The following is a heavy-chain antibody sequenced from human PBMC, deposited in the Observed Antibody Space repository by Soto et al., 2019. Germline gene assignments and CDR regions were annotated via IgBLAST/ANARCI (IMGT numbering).Heavy chain of an antibody. CDR1: GFTFSGSA. CDR3: TRLEERGVVVVGSFDY. Sequence: EVQLVESGGGLVQPGGSLKLSCAASGFTFSGSAIHWVRQASGKGLEWVGRIRSRPNNYATAFTASVKGRFTISRDDSNNTAYLNMNSLKTEDTAVYFCTRLEERGVVVVGSFDYWGQGTLVTVSS. J-gene: IGHJ4*02. D-gene: IGHD2-15*01. CDR2: IRSRPNNYAT. V-gene: IGHV3-73*01.